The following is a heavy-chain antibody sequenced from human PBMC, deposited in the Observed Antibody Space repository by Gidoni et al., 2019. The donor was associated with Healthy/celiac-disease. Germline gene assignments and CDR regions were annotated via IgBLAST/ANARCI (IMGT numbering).Heavy chain of an antibody. D-gene: IGHD3-3*01. CDR1: GFYLSNARMG. CDR2: IFSNDEK. V-gene: IGHV2-26*01. Sequence: QVTLKESGPVLVKPTETLTLTCTVSGFYLSNARMGVSWIRQPPGKALEWLAHIFSNDEKSYSTSLKSRLTISKDTSKSQVVLTMTNMDPVDTATYYCARTIPITIFGVVIIEFPWYFDYWGQGTLVTVSS. CDR3: ARTIPITIFGVVIIEFPWYFDY. J-gene: IGHJ4*02.